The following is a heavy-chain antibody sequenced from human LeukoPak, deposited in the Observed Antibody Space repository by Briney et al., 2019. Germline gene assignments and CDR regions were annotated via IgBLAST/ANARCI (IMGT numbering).Heavy chain of an antibody. Sequence: NSSETLSLTCTVSGGSISSYYWSWIRQPPGKGLEWIGYIYYSGSTNYNPSLKSRVTISVDTSKNQFSLKLSSVTAADTAVYYCAKEDDSDYYGYFDYWGQGTLVTVSS. CDR2: IYYSGST. V-gene: IGHV4-59*12. CDR3: AKEDDSDYYGYFDY. D-gene: IGHD3-22*01. CDR1: GGSISSYY. J-gene: IGHJ4*02.